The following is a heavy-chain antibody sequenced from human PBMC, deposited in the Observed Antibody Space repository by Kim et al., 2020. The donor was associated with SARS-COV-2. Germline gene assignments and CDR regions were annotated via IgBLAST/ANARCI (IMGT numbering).Heavy chain of an antibody. V-gene: IGHV1-18*01. J-gene: IGHJ4*02. CDR3: ARIIGCSSTSCYSGGSYYFDY. CDR1: GYTFTSYG. CDR2: ISAYNGNT. D-gene: IGHD2-2*01. Sequence: ASVKVSCKASGYTFTSYGISWVRQAPGQGLEWMGWISAYNGNTNYAQKLQGRVTMTTDTSTSTAYMELRSLRSDDTAVYYCARIIGCSSTSCYSGGSYYFDYWGQGTLVTVSS.